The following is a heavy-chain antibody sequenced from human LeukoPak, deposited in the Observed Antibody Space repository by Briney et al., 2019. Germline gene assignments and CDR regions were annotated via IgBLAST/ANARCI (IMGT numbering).Heavy chain of an antibody. J-gene: IGHJ4*02. V-gene: IGHV3-48*03. CDR3: ARAALGVVY. Sequence: GGSLRLSCAASGFAFSSYEMNWVRQAAGKGLGWVSYISGSGSTIYYADSVQGRFTIPRDNAKNSLYLQMNSLRAEDTAVYYCARAALGVVYWGQGTLVTVSS. CDR2: ISGSGSTI. CDR1: GFAFSSYE. D-gene: IGHD1-26*01.